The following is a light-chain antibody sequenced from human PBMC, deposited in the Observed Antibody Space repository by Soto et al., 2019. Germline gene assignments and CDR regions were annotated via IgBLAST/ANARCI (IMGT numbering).Light chain of an antibody. Sequence: DLQMTQSPSTLSASVGDRVTITCRASQSISTWLAWYQQKPGKAPKVLIYDASNLESGVPSRFSGSGSGTEFSLTISSLQPDDFATYYCQQYDSYSPYTFGQGTKLEIK. CDR1: QSISTW. CDR3: QQYDSYSPYT. J-gene: IGKJ2*01. V-gene: IGKV1-5*01. CDR2: DAS.